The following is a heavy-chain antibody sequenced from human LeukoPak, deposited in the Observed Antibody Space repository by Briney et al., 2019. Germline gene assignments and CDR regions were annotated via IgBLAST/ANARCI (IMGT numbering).Heavy chain of an antibody. CDR1: GFTVSSNY. J-gene: IGHJ6*02. D-gene: IGHD4-17*01. CDR2: IYSGGST. Sequence: QSGGSLRLSCAASGFTVSSNYMSWVRQAPGKGLEWVSVIYSGGSTYYADSVKGRFTISRDNSKNTLYLQMNSLRAEDTAVYYCATSRMTTVTTRQNYYYGMDVWGQGTLVTVSS. V-gene: IGHV3-66*01. CDR3: ATSRMTTVTTRQNYYYGMDV.